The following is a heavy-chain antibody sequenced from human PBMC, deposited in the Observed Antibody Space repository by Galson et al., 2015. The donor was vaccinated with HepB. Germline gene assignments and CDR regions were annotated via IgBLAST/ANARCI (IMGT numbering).Heavy chain of an antibody. CDR2: MSGNTGDT. J-gene: IGHJ4*02. D-gene: IGHD2-2*02. V-gene: IGHV3-23*01. CDR1: GFTFSSYA. Sequence: SLRLSCAASGFTFSSYAMGWVRQAPGKGLEYVSAMSGNTGDTYYADSVKGRFTISRDNSKNTLYLQMNNLRAEDTAVYYCAKRGPGYCSSTTCYKSFDYWGQGTQVTVSS. CDR3: AKRGPGYCSSTTCYKSFDY.